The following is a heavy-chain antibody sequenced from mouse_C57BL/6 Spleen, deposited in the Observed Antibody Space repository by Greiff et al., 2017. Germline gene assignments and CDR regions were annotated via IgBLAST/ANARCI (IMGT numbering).Heavy chain of an antibody. CDR3: ARGGWDGAMDY. J-gene: IGHJ4*01. Sequence: EVKLMESGGGLVKPGGSLKLSCAASGFTFSDYGMHWVRQAPEKGLEWVAYISSGSSTIYYADTVKGRFTISRDNAKNTLFLQMTSLRSEDTAMYYCARGGWDGAMDYWGQGTSVTVSS. D-gene: IGHD4-1*01. CDR1: GFTFSDYG. CDR2: ISSGSSTI. V-gene: IGHV5-17*01.